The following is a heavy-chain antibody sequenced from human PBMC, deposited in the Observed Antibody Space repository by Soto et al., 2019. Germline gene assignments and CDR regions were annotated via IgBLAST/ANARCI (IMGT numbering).Heavy chain of an antibody. CDR3: AHSGESWEHYYGMDV. CDR1: GFTFSSYA. D-gene: IGHD3-16*01. J-gene: IGHJ6*02. Sequence: EVQLLESGGGLVQPGGSLRLSCAASGFTFSSYAMSWVRQAPGKGLEWVSAISGSGGSTYYADSVKGRFTISRDNSNNTLYLQMNSLRAEDTAVYYCAHSGESWEHYYGMDVWGQGTTVTASS. V-gene: IGHV3-23*01. CDR2: ISGSGGST.